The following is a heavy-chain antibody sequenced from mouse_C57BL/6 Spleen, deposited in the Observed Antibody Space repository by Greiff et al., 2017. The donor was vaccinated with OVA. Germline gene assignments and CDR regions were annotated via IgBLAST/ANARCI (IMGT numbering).Heavy chain of an antibody. CDR3: ARGGYYDPYFDV. V-gene: IGHV3-6*01. CDR1: GYSITSGYY. Sequence: EVKLVESGPGLVKPSQSLSLTCSVTGYSITSGYYWNWLRQFPGNKLEWMGYISYDGSNNYNPSLKNRISITRDTSKNQFFLKLNSVTTEDTATYYCARGGYYDPYFDVWGTGTTVTVSS. D-gene: IGHD1-1*01. CDR2: ISYDGSN. J-gene: IGHJ1*03.